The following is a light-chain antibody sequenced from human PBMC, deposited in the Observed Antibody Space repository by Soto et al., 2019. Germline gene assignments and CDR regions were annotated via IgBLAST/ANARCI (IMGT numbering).Light chain of an antibody. V-gene: IGLV2-14*01. J-gene: IGLJ1*01. CDR2: EVS. CDR1: SSDVGGYNY. CDR3: SSYTSSSPVV. Sequence: QSALTQPASVSGSPGQSITISCTGTSSDVGGYNYVSWYQQHPGKAPKLMIYEVSNRPSGVSNRFSGSKSGNTASLTISGLQAEDEADYYCSSYTSSSPVVLGTGTKVTVL.